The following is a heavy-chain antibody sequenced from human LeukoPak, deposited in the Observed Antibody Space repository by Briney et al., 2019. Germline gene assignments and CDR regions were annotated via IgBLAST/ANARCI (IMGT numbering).Heavy chain of an antibody. CDR3: ARDYGDYVVGY. V-gene: IGHV7-4-1*02. CDR2: ININTGNP. D-gene: IGHD4-17*01. Sequence: ASVKVSCKASGYTFTSYAMNGVRQAPRQGLEWMGWININTGNPTYAQGFTGRFVFSLDTSVSTAYLQISSLKDEDTAVYYCARDYGDYVVGYWGQGTLVPVSS. CDR1: GYTFTSYA. J-gene: IGHJ4*02.